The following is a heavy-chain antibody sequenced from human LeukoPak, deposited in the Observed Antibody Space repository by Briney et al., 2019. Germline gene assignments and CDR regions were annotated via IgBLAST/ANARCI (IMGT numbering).Heavy chain of an antibody. CDR1: GYRFTNYW. CDR3: ANNIATGTLNFFDY. V-gene: IGHV5-51*01. D-gene: IGHD1-1*01. J-gene: IGHJ4*02. CDR2: IYPGDSDT. Sequence: GESLKISGKASGYRFTNYWIGWVRQLPGQGLEWMGIIYPGDSDTRYSPSFQGQVTISADTSITTAYLQWSSLKASDTAMYYCANNIATGTLNFFDYWGQGTLVTVSS.